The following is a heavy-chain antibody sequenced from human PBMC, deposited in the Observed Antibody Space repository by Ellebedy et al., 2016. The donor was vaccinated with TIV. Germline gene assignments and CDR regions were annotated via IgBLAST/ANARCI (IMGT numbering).Heavy chain of an antibody. Sequence: ASVKVSCKASGGTFRTYTVTWVRQAPGQGLEWVGGILPISPTPNYAQRFQGRVTITADESANIVYMELSSLSSEDTAVYYCARGKDSGNYVGWFDPWGQGTLVTVSS. J-gene: IGHJ5*02. CDR1: GGTFRTYT. CDR3: ARGKDSGNYVGWFDP. CDR2: ILPISPTP. V-gene: IGHV1-69*13. D-gene: IGHD4-11*01.